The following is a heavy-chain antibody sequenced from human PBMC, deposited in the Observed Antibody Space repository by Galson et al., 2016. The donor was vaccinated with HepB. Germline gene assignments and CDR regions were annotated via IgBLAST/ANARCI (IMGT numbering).Heavy chain of an antibody. V-gene: IGHV3-7*03. J-gene: IGHJ4*02. CDR3: VTSQGY. Sequence: SLRLSCAVSGLKFSTYWMTWVHQAPGKGLEWVATINPDGNEKAYVDSVKGRFTMSRDNAKDPLHLQMNSLRAEDTGVYYCVTSQGYWGQGTLVTVSS. CDR1: GLKFSTYW. CDR2: INPDGNEK.